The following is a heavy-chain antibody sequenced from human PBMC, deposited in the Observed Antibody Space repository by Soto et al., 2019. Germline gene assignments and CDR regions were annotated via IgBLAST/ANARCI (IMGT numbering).Heavy chain of an antibody. CDR2: ISYDGSNK. CDR1: GFTFSSYA. CDR3: ARDGGHGWESSTSDY. Sequence: GGSLRLSCAASGFTFSSYAMHWVRQAPGKGLEWVAVISYDGSNKYYADSVKGRFTISRDNSKNTLYLQMNSLRAEDTAVYYCARDGGHGWESSTSDYWGQGTLVTVSS. J-gene: IGHJ4*02. D-gene: IGHD1-26*01. V-gene: IGHV3-30-3*01.